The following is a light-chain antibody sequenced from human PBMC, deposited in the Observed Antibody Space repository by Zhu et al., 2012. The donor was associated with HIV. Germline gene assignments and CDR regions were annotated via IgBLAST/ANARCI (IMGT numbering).Light chain of an antibody. V-gene: IGKV1-5*03. Sequence: DIQMIQSPSTLSASVGDRVTITCRATQNIGRNLAWYQQKAGKAPKALIYKMSNLESGVPSRFSGSGSGAEFTLTISSLQPDDLATYYCQQYETYPLTFGQGTRLGIK. CDR1: QNIGRN. CDR2: KMS. CDR3: QQYETYPLT. J-gene: IGKJ5*01.